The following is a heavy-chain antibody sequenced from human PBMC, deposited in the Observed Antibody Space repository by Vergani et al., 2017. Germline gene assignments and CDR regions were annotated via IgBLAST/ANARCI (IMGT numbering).Heavy chain of an antibody. J-gene: IGHJ3*02. Sequence: QVQLQQSGPGLVKPSQTLSLTCAIPGDSVSSNSAAWNWIRQSPSRGLEWLGRKYYRSKWYNDYAVSVKSRITINPDTSKNQFSLQLNSVTPEDTAVYYCARGGLELRPGAFDIWGQGTMVTVSS. CDR2: KYYRSKWYN. CDR1: GDSVSSNSAA. CDR3: ARGGLELRPGAFDI. D-gene: IGHD1-7*01. V-gene: IGHV6-1*01.